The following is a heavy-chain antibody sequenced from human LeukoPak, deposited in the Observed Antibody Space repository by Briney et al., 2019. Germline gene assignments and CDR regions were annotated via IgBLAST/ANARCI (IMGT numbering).Heavy chain of an antibody. V-gene: IGHV4-34*01. CDR1: GGSFSGYY. Sequence: SETLSLTCAVYGGSFSGYYWSWIRQPPGKGLEWIGEINHSGSTNYNPSLKSRVTISVDTSKNQFSLKLSSVTAADTAVYYCARATEAIQLWSKYYFDFWGQGTLVTVSS. CDR3: ARATEAIQLWSKYYFDF. CDR2: INHSGST. J-gene: IGHJ4*02. D-gene: IGHD5-18*01.